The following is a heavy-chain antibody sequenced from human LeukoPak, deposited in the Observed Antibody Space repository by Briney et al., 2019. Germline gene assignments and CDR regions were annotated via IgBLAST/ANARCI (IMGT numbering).Heavy chain of an antibody. CDR3: ARYLVVPAAISS. J-gene: IGHJ5*02. D-gene: IGHD2-2*01. V-gene: IGHV4-34*01. CDR1: GGSFSRYY. CDR2: INHSGST. Sequence: PSETLSLTCAVYGGSFSRYYWTWIRQPPGKGLEWIGEINHSGSTNYNPSLKSRVTISVDTSKNQFSLKLSSVTAADTAVYYCARYLVVPAAISSWGQGTLVTVSS.